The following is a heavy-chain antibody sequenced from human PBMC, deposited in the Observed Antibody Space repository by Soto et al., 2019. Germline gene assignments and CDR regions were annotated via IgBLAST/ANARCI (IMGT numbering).Heavy chain of an antibody. J-gene: IGHJ4*02. CDR2: ISYGGDNK. CDR1: GFIFSDYA. CDR3: EKARHSTSWYGLEADF. Sequence: QVQLVESGGGVVQLGRSLRLSCAASGFIFSDYAMHWVRQAPGKGLEWVAVISYGGDNKYYADSVRGRFAISRDNLKNTLDLQMNSLNPEDTAVYHCEKARHSTSWYGLEADFWGQGTLVTGSS. V-gene: IGHV3-30*09. D-gene: IGHD6-13*01.